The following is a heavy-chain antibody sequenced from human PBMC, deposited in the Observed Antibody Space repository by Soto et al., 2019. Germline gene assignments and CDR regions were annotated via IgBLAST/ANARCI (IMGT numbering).Heavy chain of an antibody. CDR1: GYSFTSYW. CDR3: ARHLEYSSGWYLVDY. Sequence: PGESLKISCKGSGYSFTSYWISWVRQMPGKGVEWMGRIDPSDSYTNYSPSFQGHVTISADKSISTAYLQWSSLKASDTAMYYCARHLEYSSGWYLVDYWGQGTLVTVSS. V-gene: IGHV5-10-1*01. CDR2: IDPSDSYT. J-gene: IGHJ4*02. D-gene: IGHD6-19*01.